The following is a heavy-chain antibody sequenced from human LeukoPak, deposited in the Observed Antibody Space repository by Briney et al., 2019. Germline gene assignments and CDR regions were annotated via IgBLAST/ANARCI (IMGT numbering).Heavy chain of an antibody. J-gene: IGHJ6*03. D-gene: IGHD4-17*01. CDR2: IRYDGSIK. Sequence: GGSLRLSCAASGFTFSTFAMIWVRQPPGKGLEWVAFIRYDGSIKYYADSVKGRFTISRDNSKNTLYLQMNSLRAEDTAVYYCAKDSVKVTTVRRVPHYMDVWGKGTTVTISS. V-gene: IGHV3-30*02. CDR3: AKDSVKVTTVRRVPHYMDV. CDR1: GFTFSTFA.